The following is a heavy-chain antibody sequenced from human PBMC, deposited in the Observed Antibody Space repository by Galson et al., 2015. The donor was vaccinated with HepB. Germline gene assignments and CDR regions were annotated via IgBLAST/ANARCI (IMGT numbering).Heavy chain of an antibody. CDR1: EGTFGDYT. Sequence: SVKVSCKASEGTFGDYTISWLRQSPGQRPEWMGGIIPIFGAPKYAQSFQDRVTITADRSTRTVHMELNSLTSEDTAVYYCATDFRIATTGARIGYYFDSWGQGTLVTVSS. CDR2: IIPIFGAP. V-gene: IGHV1-69*06. J-gene: IGHJ4*02. CDR3: ATDFRIATTGARIGYYFDS. D-gene: IGHD3-9*01.